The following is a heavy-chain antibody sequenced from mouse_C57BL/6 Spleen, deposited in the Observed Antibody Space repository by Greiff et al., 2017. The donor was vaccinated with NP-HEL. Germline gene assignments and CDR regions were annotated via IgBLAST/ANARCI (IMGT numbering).Heavy chain of an antibody. V-gene: IGHV1-20*01. Sequence: VQLKQSGPELVKPGDSVKISCKASGYSFTGYFMNWVMQSHGKSLEWIGRINPYNGDTFYNQKFKGKATLTVDKSSSTAHMELRSLTSEDSAVYYCARSGTTVVFDYWGQGTTLTVSS. CDR2: INPYNGDT. J-gene: IGHJ2*01. CDR1: GYSFTGYF. D-gene: IGHD1-1*01. CDR3: ARSGTTVVFDY.